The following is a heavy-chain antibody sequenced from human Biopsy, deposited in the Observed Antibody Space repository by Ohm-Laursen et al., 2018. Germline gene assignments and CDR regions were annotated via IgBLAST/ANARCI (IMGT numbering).Heavy chain of an antibody. CDR3: AKERYNYTPIGGFSMDV. J-gene: IGHJ6*02. V-gene: IGHV3-30*18. Sequence: SLRLSCTASGFTFSNSGMHWVRQAPGKGLEWVAAISYDGSKTDYGDSVKGRLNISRDNSRDTLYLQMSSLRAEDTAVYYCAKERYNYTPIGGFSMDVWGQGTTVTVSS. D-gene: IGHD5-18*01. CDR1: GFTFSNSG. CDR2: ISYDGSKT.